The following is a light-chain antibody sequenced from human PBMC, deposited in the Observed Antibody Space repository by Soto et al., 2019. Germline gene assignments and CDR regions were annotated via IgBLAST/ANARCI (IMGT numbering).Light chain of an antibody. Sequence: QSVLTQPASVSGSPGQSIAISCTGTSGDIGGYNYVSWYQQHPGRDPKLMIYDVSNRPSGVSTRFSGSKSDNTASLTISGLQPEDEGDYYCLSYTTSSTYVFGTGTKLTVL. CDR2: DVS. V-gene: IGLV2-14*03. J-gene: IGLJ1*01. CDR3: LSYTTSSTYV. CDR1: SGDIGGYNY.